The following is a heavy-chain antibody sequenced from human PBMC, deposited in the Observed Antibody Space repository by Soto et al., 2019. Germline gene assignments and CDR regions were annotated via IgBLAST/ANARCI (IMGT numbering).Heavy chain of an antibody. Sequence: ASVKVSCKASGFTFTSSAMQWVRQARGQRLEWIGWIVVGSGNTNYAQKFQERVTITRDMSTSTAYMELSSLRSGDTAVYYCAADISDGGSGPVYYYYMDVWGKGTTVTVSS. CDR2: IVVGSGNT. D-gene: IGHD3-10*01. CDR3: AADISDGGSGPVYYYYMDV. CDR1: GFTFTSSA. J-gene: IGHJ6*03. V-gene: IGHV1-58*02.